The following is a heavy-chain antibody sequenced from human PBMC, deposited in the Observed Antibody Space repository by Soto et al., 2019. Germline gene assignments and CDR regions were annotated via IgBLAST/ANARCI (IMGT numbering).Heavy chain of an antibody. V-gene: IGHV3-11*05. CDR2: ISSSSSYT. Sequence: QVQLVESGGGLVKPGGSQRLSCAASGFTFSDYYMSWIRQAPGKGLEWVSYISSSSSYTNYADSVKGRFTIPRDNAKNSLYLQMNSLRAEDTAVYYCAREAQLGYYDSSGYATAIDYWGQGTLVTVSS. CDR1: GFTFSDYY. J-gene: IGHJ4*02. CDR3: AREAQLGYYDSSGYATAIDY. D-gene: IGHD3-22*01.